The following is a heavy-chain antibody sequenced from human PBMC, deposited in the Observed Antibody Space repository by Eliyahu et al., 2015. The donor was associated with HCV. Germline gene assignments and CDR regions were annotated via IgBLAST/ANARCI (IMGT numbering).Heavy chain of an antibody. D-gene: IGHD3-3*01. CDR2: ISSSSSXI. J-gene: IGHJ6*02. CDR3: AREEDPRVDYYYGMDV. CDR1: GFTFSSYX. V-gene: IGHV3-48*02. Sequence: EVQLVESGGGLVQPGGXLRLSCAASGFTFSSYXMNWVRXAPGKGLEWVSYISSSSSXIYXADSVKGXFTISRDNAKNSLYLQMNSLRDEDTAVYYCAREEDPRVDYYYGMDVWGQGTTVTVSS.